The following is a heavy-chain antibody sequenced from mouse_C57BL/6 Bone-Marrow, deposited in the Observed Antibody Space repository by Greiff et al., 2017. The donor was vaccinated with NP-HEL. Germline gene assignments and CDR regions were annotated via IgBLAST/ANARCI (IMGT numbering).Heavy chain of an antibody. V-gene: IGHV1-82*01. CDR1: GYAFSSSW. J-gene: IGHJ1*03. CDR3: ARGGVLRLGGYFDV. CDR2: IYPGDGDT. D-gene: IGHD1-2*01. Sequence: QVQLQQSGPELVKPGASVKISCKASGYAFSSSWMNWVKQRPGKGLEWIGRIYPGDGDTNYNGKFKGKATLTADKSSSTAYMQLSSLTSEDSAVYFCARGGVLRLGGYFDVWGTGTTVTVSS.